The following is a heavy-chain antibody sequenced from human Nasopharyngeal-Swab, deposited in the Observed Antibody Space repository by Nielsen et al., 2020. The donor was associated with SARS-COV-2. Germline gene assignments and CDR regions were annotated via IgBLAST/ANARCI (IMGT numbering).Heavy chain of an antibody. CDR3: AKRDCSNAVCRYYFDY. V-gene: IGHV3-74*01. D-gene: IGHD2-8*01. CDR2: ISIDGSST. Sequence: GGSRRLSCAASGFTFSSYWMHWLRQAPGEGLVWVSRISIDGSSTSYADSVKGRFTISRDNAKNTLYLQMNSLRAEDTAVYYCAKRDCSNAVCRYYFDYWGQGTLVTVSS. CDR1: GFTFSSYW. J-gene: IGHJ4*02.